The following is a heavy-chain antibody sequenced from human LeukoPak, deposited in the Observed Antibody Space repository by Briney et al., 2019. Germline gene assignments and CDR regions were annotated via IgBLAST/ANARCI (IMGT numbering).Heavy chain of an antibody. D-gene: IGHD6-13*01. Sequence: PSVKVSCKASGYTFTNYGISWVRQAPGQGLEWMGWISTYNGNTINTQTLQGRVTMTTDTSTTTAYMELRSLRSDDTAVYYCARGGKGSSWYEWFDPWGQGTLVTVSS. J-gene: IGHJ5*02. CDR2: ISTYNGNT. CDR1: GYTFTNYG. CDR3: ARGGKGSSWYEWFDP. V-gene: IGHV1-18*01.